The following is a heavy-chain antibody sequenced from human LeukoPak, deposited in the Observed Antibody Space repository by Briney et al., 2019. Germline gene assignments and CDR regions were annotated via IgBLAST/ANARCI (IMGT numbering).Heavy chain of an antibody. V-gene: IGHV3-23*01. CDR3: AKFLPTHIVVANYYFDY. J-gene: IGHJ4*02. Sequence: GGSLRLSCAASGFTFSSYAMSWVRQAPGKGLEWVSAISGSGGSTYYADSVKGRFTISRDNSKNTLYPQMNSLRAEDTAVYYCAKFLPTHIVVANYYFDYWGQGTLVTVSS. D-gene: IGHD2-21*01. CDR2: ISGSGGST. CDR1: GFTFSSYA.